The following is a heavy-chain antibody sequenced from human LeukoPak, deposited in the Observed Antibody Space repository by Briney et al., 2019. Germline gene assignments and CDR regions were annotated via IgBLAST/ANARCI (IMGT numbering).Heavy chain of an antibody. CDR1: GFTFSDYY. D-gene: IGHD3-22*01. CDR3: ARVGDFSDSSGYYSPYYYYYYMDV. V-gene: IGHV3-11*04. J-gene: IGHJ6*03. Sequence: GGSLRLSCAASGFTFSDYYMSWIRQAPGKGLEWVSYISSSGSTIYYADSVKGRFTISRDNAKNSLYLQMNSLRAEDTAVYYCARVGDFSDSSGYYSPYYYYYYMDVWGKGTTVTVSS. CDR2: ISSSGSTI.